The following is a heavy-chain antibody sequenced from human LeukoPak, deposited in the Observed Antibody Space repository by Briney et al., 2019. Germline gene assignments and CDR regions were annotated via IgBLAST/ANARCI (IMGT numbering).Heavy chain of an antibody. V-gene: IGHV1-69*04. D-gene: IGHD6-19*01. Sequence: SVKVSCKASGGTFSSYAISWERQAPGQGLVWMGRIIPILGIANYAQKFQGRVTITADKSTSTAYMELSSLRYEDTAVYYCARDQYSSGWYKLGAFDIWGQGTMVTVSS. CDR2: IIPILGIA. CDR1: GGTFSSYA. CDR3: ARDQYSSGWYKLGAFDI. J-gene: IGHJ3*02.